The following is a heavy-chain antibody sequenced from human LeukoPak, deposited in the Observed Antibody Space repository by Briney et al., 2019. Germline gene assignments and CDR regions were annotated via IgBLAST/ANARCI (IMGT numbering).Heavy chain of an antibody. D-gene: IGHD2-2*01. CDR1: GGSISSYY. Sequence: PSETLSLTCTVSGGSISSYYWSWIRQPPGKGLEWIGYIYYSGSTNYNPSLKSRATMSVDASKNQFSLKLSSVTAADTAIYYCARSRPVHCSIISCYGLDPFAYWGQGTLVTVSS. CDR2: IYYSGST. CDR3: ARSRPVHCSIISCYGLDPFAY. J-gene: IGHJ4*02. V-gene: IGHV4-59*12.